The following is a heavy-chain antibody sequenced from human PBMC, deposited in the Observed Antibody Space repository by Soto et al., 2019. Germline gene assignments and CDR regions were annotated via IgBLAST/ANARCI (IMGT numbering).Heavy chain of an antibody. CDR3: EREVGGPQGRGNAFDI. V-gene: IGHV4-59*01. CDR2: IYYSGST. J-gene: IGHJ3*02. D-gene: IGHD2-2*01. CDR1: GGSISSYY. Sequence: PSETLSLTCTVSGGSISSYYWSWIRQPPGKGLEWIGYIYYSGSTNYNPSLKSRVTISVDTSKNQFSLKLSSVTAADTAVYYCEREVGGPQGRGNAFDIWGQGTMVT.